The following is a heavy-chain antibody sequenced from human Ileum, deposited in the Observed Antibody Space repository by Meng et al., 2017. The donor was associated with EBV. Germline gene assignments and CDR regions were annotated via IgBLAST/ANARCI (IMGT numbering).Heavy chain of an antibody. CDR2: ISANGGST. Sequence: EVEVVGSGGGLVQRGGSLRLSCPASGLTFSAYPMSWVRQAPGKALEWVSGISANGGSTYYADSVKGRFSISRDNAKNTVYLQMNNLRADDTAVYYCAKDCFGDKDSWGQGTLVTVSS. D-gene: IGHD2-21*01. CDR1: GLTFSAYP. CDR3: AKDCFGDKDS. J-gene: IGHJ4*02. V-gene: IGHV3-23*04.